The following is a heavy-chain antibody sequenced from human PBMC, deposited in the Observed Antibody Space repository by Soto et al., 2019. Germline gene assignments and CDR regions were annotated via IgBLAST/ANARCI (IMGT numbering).Heavy chain of an antibody. CDR1: GFTFSSHA. CDR2: ISSDGSNK. CDR3: ARDDEGGSDCDLGY. V-gene: IGHV3-30-3*01. J-gene: IGHJ4*02. Sequence: QVQLVESGGGVVQPGRSLRLSCEVSGFTFSSHAMHWVGQAQGKGLEWVTLISSDGSNKYDADSVKGRFTTSRDNSKNTMYLQMNSLRVEDTAVYYCARDDEGGSDCDLGYWGQGALVTVSS. D-gene: IGHD1-26*01.